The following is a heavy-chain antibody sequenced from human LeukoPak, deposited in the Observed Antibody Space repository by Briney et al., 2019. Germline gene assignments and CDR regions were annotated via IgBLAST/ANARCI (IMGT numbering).Heavy chain of an antibody. CDR3: TRATASNWFDP. CDR2: IKEDGSEK. J-gene: IGHJ5*02. CDR1: GFSFRRYW. Sequence: GGSLRLSCPASGFSFRRYWMSWVRQAPGKGLEWVANIKEDGSEKYYVDSVKGRFTISRDNAKNSLYLQMNSLRAEDTAVYYCTRATASNWFDPWGQGTLVTVSP. V-gene: IGHV3-7*01.